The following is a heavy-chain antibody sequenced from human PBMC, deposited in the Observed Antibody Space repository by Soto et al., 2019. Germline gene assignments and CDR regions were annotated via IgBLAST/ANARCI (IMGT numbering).Heavy chain of an antibody. CDR2: ISYSGGNT. D-gene: IGHD1-26*01. V-gene: IGHV3-23*01. CDR1: GFSFSSFG. Sequence: PGGSLRLSCAASGFSFSSFGMSWVRQAPGKGLEWVSSISYSGGNTYYADSVKGRFTISRDNSKNTLYLQMNSLRAEDTAVYYRSKSLGATRTFDYWGQGTSVTVSS. J-gene: IGHJ4*03. CDR3: SKSLGATRTFDY.